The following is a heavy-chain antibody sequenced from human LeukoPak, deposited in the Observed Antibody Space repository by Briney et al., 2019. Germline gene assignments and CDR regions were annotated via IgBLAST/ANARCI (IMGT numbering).Heavy chain of an antibody. CDR3: ANPFYGSGPRGY. CDR2: IGSSGST. V-gene: IGHV3-23*01. J-gene: IGHJ4*02. CDR1: GFTFSTYD. D-gene: IGHD3-10*01. Sequence: LPGGSLRLSCAAFGFTFSTYDMTWVRQAPGKGLEWVSAIGSSGSTYYADSVKGRFTISRDNSKNTLYLQMNSLRAEDTAIYYCANPFYGSGPRGYWGQGTLVTVSS.